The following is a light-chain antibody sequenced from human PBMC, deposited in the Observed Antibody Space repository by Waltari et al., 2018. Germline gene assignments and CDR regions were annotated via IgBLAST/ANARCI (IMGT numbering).Light chain of an antibody. CDR1: ERVSRA. CDR2: GAS. CDR3: QHYLRLPVT. Sequence: EIALTQSPGTLSLSVGERATVSCRASERVSRALAWYQQKPGQAPRLLIYGASTSATGIPDRFSGSGSGTDFSLTISRLEPDDFAVYYCQHYLRLPVTFGQGTTVEI. J-gene: IGKJ1*01. V-gene: IGKV3-20*01.